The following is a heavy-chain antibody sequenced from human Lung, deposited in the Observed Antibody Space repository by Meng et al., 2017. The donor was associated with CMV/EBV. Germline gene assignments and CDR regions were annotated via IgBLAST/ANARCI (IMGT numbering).Heavy chain of an antibody. D-gene: IGHD2-2*01. J-gene: IGHJ5*02. V-gene: IGHV4-34*01. Sequence: WRRIRQPPGEWLAWIGEINHSGSTNYNPSLKSRVTISVDTSKNQFSLKLSSVTAADTAVYYCARGRSSTRYCSSTSCYSRGWIWFDPWGQGTLVTVSS. CDR3: ARGRSSTRYCSSTSCYSRGWIWFDP. CDR2: INHSGST.